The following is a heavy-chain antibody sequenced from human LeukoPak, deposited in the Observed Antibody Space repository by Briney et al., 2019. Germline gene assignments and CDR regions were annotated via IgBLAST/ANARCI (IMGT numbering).Heavy chain of an antibody. CDR3: ARDPLSGYSSGWQYFQH. J-gene: IGHJ1*01. D-gene: IGHD6-19*01. Sequence: ASVKVSCKASGYTSTSYGISWVRQAPGQGLEWMGWINPNSGGTNYAQKFQGRVTMTRDTSISTAYMELSRLRSDDTAVYYCARDPLSGYSSGWQYFQHWGQGTLVTVSS. CDR1: GYTSTSYG. CDR2: INPNSGGT. V-gene: IGHV1-2*02.